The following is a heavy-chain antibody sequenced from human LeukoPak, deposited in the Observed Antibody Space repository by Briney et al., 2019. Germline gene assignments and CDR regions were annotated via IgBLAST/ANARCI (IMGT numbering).Heavy chain of an antibody. CDR1: GFTFNIYS. CDR2: IKSDGSST. CDR3: AKSDWFDP. Sequence: GGSLRLSCAASGFTFNIYSMHWVRQAPGKGLVWVSRIKSDGSSTSYADSVKGRFTISRDNAKNTLYLQMDSLRVEDTAVYYCAKSDWFDPWGQGTLVTVSS. J-gene: IGHJ5*02. V-gene: IGHV3-74*01.